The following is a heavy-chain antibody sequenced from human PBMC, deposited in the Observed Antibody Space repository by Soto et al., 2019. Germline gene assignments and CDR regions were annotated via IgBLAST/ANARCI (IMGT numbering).Heavy chain of an antibody. D-gene: IGHD6-19*01. CDR3: ARVNEIRLWLVEDY. CDR2: IIPILNTA. CDR1: GDTFSTYG. V-gene: IGHV1-69*10. J-gene: IGHJ4*02. Sequence: VASVKVSCKASGDTFSTYGLTWVRQAPGHGLEWVGGIIPILNTANYAQKLQGRVTMTRHTSISTAYMELSRLRPDDTAVYYCARVNEIRLWLVEDYWGQGTLVTVFS.